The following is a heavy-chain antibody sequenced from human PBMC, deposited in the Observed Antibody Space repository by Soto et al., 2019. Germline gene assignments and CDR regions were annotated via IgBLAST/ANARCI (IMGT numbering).Heavy chain of an antibody. CDR3: ARDAPYDSSGYYYGWFDP. CDR1: GYTFTSYG. D-gene: IGHD3-22*01. CDR2: ISAYNGNT. J-gene: IGHJ5*02. Sequence: XSVKECCQASGYTFTSYGISWVRQAPVQGLEWMGWISAYNGNTNYAQKLQGRVTMTTDTSTSTAYMELRSLRSDDTAVYYCARDAPYDSSGYYYGWFDPWGQGTLVTVSS. V-gene: IGHV1-18*04.